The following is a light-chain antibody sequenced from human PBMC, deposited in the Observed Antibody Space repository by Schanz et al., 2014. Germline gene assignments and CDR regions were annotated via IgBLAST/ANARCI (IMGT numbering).Light chain of an antibody. J-gene: IGLJ3*02. CDR3: QSYDNNLRGV. CDR1: SSNMEFNY. CDR2: RTN. Sequence: QSVLTQPPSASGTPGQRVTISCSGSSSNMEFNYVYWYQQVPGAAPKVLIYRTNQRPAGVPDRFSASKSGTSASLAITGLQAEDEATYYCQSYDNNLRGVFGGGTKLTVL. V-gene: IGLV1-47*01.